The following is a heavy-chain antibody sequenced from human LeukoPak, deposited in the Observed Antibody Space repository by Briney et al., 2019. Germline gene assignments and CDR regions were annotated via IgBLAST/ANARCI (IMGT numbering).Heavy chain of an antibody. CDR2: IYSGGST. Sequence: RGSLRLSCAASGFTVSSNYMSWVRQAPGKGLEGVAVIYSGGSTYYADSVKGRFTISRDNSKNTLYLQMNSLRAEDTAVYYCARDPGPPQLAHWYFDLWGRGTLVTVSS. CDR1: GFTVSSNY. CDR3: ARDPGPPQLAHWYFDL. V-gene: IGHV3-53*01. D-gene: IGHD6-6*01. J-gene: IGHJ2*01.